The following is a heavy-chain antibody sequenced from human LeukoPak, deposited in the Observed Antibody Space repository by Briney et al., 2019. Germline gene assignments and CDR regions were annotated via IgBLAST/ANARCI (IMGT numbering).Heavy chain of an antibody. D-gene: IGHD1-26*01. CDR2: ISGNDEST. Sequence: QPGGSLRLSCAASGFSCSTRGMSWVRQAPGKGLEWVSAISGNDESTFYADSVKGRFTISRDNSKNTLYLQMNSLRAEDTAVYYCAKDWRGSYATLLPQTFDYWGQGTLVTVSS. J-gene: IGHJ4*02. CDR3: AKDWRGSYATLLPQTFDY. V-gene: IGHV3-23*01. CDR1: GFSCSTRG.